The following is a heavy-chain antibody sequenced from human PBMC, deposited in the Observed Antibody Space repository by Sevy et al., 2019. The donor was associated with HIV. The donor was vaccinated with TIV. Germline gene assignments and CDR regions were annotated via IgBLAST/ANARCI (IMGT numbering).Heavy chain of an antibody. J-gene: IGHJ4*02. CDR3: AGWSSAWTLFDY. Sequence: GGSLRLSCAASGFTVSRNYMSWVRRAPVKGLEWVSVIYSDGKTFYADSVKDRFTISRDNSKNTLYLQMNSLRAEDTAVYYCAGWSSAWTLFDYWGQGTLVTVSS. D-gene: IGHD6-19*01. V-gene: IGHV3-66*01. CDR1: GFTVSRNY. CDR2: IYSDGKT.